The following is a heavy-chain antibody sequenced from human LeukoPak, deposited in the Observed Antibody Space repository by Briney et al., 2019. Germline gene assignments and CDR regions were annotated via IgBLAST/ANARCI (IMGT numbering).Heavy chain of an antibody. Sequence: GGSLRLSCTASGFTFGDYAMSWFRQAPGKGLEWVGFIRSKAYGGTTEYAASVKGRFTISRDDSKSIAYLQMNSLKTEDTAVYYCTRVGDNYYYYYMDVWGKGTTVTVSS. CDR1: GFTFGDYA. CDR2: IRSKAYGGTT. V-gene: IGHV3-49*03. J-gene: IGHJ6*03. CDR3: TRVGDNYYYYYMDV. D-gene: IGHD3-3*01.